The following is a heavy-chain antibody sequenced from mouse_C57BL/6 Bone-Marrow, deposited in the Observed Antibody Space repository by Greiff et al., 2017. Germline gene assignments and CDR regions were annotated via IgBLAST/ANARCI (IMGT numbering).Heavy chain of an antibody. V-gene: IGHV1-22*01. CDR3: AIYGNYDYFDY. CDR1: GYTFTDYN. CDR2: INPNNGGT. Sequence: VQLQQSGPELVKPGASVKMSCKASGYTFTDYNMHWVKQSHGKSLEWIGYINPNNGGTSYNQKFKGKDTLTVNKSSSTAYMELRSLTSEDSAVYYCAIYGNYDYFDYWGQGTTLTVSS. J-gene: IGHJ2*01. D-gene: IGHD2-1*01.